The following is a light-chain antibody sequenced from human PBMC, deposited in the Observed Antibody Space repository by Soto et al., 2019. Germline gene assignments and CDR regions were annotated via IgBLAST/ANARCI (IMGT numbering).Light chain of an antibody. CDR3: QQYGSFPYT. CDR2: GAS. Sequence: ENGLTQSPGTLSLSPGERATLSCRASQSVRSSYLAWYQQKPGQAPRLLIYGASTRATGIPDRFSGSGSGTDFTLTISRLEPEDFAVYYCQQYGSFPYTFGQGTKLEIK. CDR1: QSVRSSY. V-gene: IGKV3-20*01. J-gene: IGKJ2*01.